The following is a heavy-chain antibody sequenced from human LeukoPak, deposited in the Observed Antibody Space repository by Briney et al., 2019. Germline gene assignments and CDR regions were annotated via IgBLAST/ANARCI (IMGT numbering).Heavy chain of an antibody. CDR1: DDSITMYY. Sequence: SETLSLTCTVSDDSITMYYWSWIRQPPGKGLEWIGYIYYSGSTNYNPSLKSRVTISVDTSKNQFSLKLSSVTAADTAVYYCARGGGWYPFDYWGQGTLVTVSS. CDR2: IYYSGST. CDR3: ARGGGWYPFDY. V-gene: IGHV4-59*01. J-gene: IGHJ4*02. D-gene: IGHD6-19*01.